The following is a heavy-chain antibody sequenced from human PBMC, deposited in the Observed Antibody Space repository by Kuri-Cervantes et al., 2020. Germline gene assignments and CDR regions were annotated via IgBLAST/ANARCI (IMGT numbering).Heavy chain of an antibody. CDR3: ARDLFTTKLYYYGMDV. Sequence: ASVKVSCKASGYTFTGYYMHWVRQAPGQGLEWMGWINPNGGGTNYAQKFQGRVTMTRDTSISTAYMELRSLRSDDTAVYYCARDLFTTKLYYYGMDVWGQGTTVTVSS. CDR1: GYTFTGYY. V-gene: IGHV1-2*02. D-gene: IGHD3-22*01. J-gene: IGHJ6*02. CDR2: INPNGGGT.